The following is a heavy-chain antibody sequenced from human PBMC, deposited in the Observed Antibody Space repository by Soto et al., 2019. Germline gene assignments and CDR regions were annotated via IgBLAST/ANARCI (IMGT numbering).Heavy chain of an antibody. V-gene: IGHV1-2*02. J-gene: IGHJ4*02. CDR3: ARDLAALYDSSGYYLDS. D-gene: IGHD3-22*01. CDR1: GYTFTGHY. CDR2: VNPNSGDT. Sequence: QVQLVQSGAEVKKPGASVKVSCKASGYTFTGHYMHWVRQAPGQGLEWMGWVNPNSGDTDYAQTFQGRVTMTRDTSIATAYMELGSLRPDDTAVYYCARDLAALYDSSGYYLDSWGQGTLVTVSS.